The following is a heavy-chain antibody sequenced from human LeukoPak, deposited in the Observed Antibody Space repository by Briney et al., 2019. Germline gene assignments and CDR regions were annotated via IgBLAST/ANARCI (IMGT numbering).Heavy chain of an antibody. J-gene: IGHJ4*02. D-gene: IGHD5-18*01. V-gene: IGHV1-46*01. CDR2: INPSGGST. CDR1: GYTFTSYY. CDR3: ARGDTAMVPFDY. Sequence: GASVKVSCKASGYTFTSYYMHWVRQAPGQRLVWMGIINPSGGSTSYAQKFQGRVTMTRDTSTSTVYMELSSLRSEDTAVYYCARGDTAMVPFDYWGQGTLVTVSS.